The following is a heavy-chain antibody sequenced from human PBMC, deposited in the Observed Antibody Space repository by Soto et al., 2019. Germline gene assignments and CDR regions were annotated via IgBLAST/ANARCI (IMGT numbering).Heavy chain of an antibody. Sequence: GASVKVSCKASGYTFTSYGISWVRQAPGQGLEWMGWISAYNGNTNYAQKLQGRVTMTTDTSTSTAYMELRSLRSDDTAVYYCARDIAAAGYYYGMDVWGQGTTVTVS. J-gene: IGHJ6*02. CDR1: GYTFTSYG. V-gene: IGHV1-18*01. CDR2: ISAYNGNT. D-gene: IGHD6-13*01. CDR3: ARDIAAAGYYYGMDV.